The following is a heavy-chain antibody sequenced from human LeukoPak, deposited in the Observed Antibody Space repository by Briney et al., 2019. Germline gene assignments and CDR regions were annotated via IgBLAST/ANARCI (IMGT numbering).Heavy chain of an antibody. V-gene: IGHV3-48*03. CDR3: ARGLWFGELLVQPDFDY. CDR2: ISSSGSTI. CDR1: GFTFSSYE. D-gene: IGHD3-10*01. Sequence: GGSLRLSCAASGFTFSSYEMNWVRQAPGKGLEWVSYISSSGSTIYYADSVKGRFTISRDNAKNSLYLQMNSLRAEDTAVCYCARGLWFGELLVQPDFDYWGQGTLVTVSS. J-gene: IGHJ4*02.